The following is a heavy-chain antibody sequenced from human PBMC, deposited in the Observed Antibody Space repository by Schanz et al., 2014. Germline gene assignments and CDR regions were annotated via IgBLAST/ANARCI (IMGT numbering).Heavy chain of an antibody. CDR1: GYTFTSNA. CDR3: ARTASHDVWRGYIPHYAFDL. J-gene: IGHJ3*01. Sequence: QVQLVQSGSELKKPGASVKVSCKASGYTFTSNALNWVRQATGQGLEWMGWMNPNSDDTGYAQKFQGRVTMTSDTSITTVYMEVNSLTSDDTAVFYCARTASHDVWRGYIPHYAFDLWGQGTVVIVSS. V-gene: IGHV1-8*02. CDR2: MNPNSDDT. D-gene: IGHD3-3*01.